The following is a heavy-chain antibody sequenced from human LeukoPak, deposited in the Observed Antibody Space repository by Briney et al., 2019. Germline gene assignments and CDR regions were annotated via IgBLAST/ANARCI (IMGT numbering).Heavy chain of an antibody. Sequence: ASVKVSRKASGYSFSNYGIIWVRQAPGHGRECMGCISAYNGNTTYAQTLPGRVTMTKDTSTSTDYMELRSPRSDDTAVYYCARDRSGIAAAGYYYYYGMDVWGQGNTVTVSS. D-gene: IGHD6-13*01. V-gene: IGHV1-18*01. CDR1: GYSFSNYG. CDR3: ARDRSGIAAAGYYYYYGMDV. CDR2: ISAYNGNT. J-gene: IGHJ6*02.